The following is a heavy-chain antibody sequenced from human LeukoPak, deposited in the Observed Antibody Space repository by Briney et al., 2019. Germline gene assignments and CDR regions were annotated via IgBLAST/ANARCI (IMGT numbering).Heavy chain of an antibody. D-gene: IGHD3-16*01. J-gene: IGHJ4*02. V-gene: IGHV3-30*03. Sequence: GGSLRLSCAASGFPFSSYGMHWVRQAPGKGLTWVAVIAYDGSNKYYADSVKGRFTISRDNSNNTLYLQMNSLRAEDTAVYYCATRRTFRYWGQGTLVTVSA. CDR3: ATRRTFRY. CDR1: GFPFSSYG. CDR2: IAYDGSNK.